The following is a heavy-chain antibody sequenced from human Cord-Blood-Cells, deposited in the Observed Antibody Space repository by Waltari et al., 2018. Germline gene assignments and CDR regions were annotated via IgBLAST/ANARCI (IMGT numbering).Heavy chain of an antibody. D-gene: IGHD3-22*01. V-gene: IGHV4-59*01. J-gene: IGHJ6*03. CDR2: GST. CDR3: ARMTDDSSGYYLSYYYYYMDV. Sequence: GSTNYNPSLKSRVTISVDTSKNQFSLKLSSVTAADTAVYYCARMTDDSSGYYLSYYYYYMDVWGKGTTVTVSS.